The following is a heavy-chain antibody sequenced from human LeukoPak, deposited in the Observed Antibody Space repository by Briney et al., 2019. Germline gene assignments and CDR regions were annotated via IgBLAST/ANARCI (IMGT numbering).Heavy chain of an antibody. Sequence: SQTLSLTCAVSGDSVSSNTAAWNWIRLSASRGVEWLGRTYYRSKWYTDYAVSVKSRISINPDTAKNQFSLQLNSVTPEDTAVYYCARLTPGPSFYYGMDVWGQGTTVTVSS. D-gene: IGHD1-26*01. CDR2: TYYRSKWYT. V-gene: IGHV6-1*01. CDR1: GDSVSSNTAA. J-gene: IGHJ6*02. CDR3: ARLTPGPSFYYGMDV.